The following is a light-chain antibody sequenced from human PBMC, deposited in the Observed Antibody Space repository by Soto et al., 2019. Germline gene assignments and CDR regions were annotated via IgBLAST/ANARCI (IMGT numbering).Light chain of an antibody. CDR1: HSIIIY. Sequence: DIQLTQSPSFRSASVGDRVTITYRASHSIIIYLAWYQQKPGQAPNLLIHTASTLQSGVPSRFSGSGSGTEFTLTISSLQPEDFATYYCQQRNSYPITFGQGTRLEIK. CDR2: TAS. CDR3: QQRNSYPIT. J-gene: IGKJ5*01. V-gene: IGKV1-9*01.